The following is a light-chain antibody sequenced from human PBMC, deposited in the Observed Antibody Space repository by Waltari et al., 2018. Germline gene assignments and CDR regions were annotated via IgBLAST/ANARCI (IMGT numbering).Light chain of an antibody. V-gene: IGLV2-11*01. J-gene: IGLJ3*02. CDR3: CSYAGRYTLWV. CDR2: DVN. Sequence: QSALTQPRSLSGSPGQSVTLSCTGTNRDVGGYNYVSLYQQFPGKAPKLIIHDVNKRPSGVPDRFSGSKSGNTASLTISGLQAEDEATYYCCSYAGRYTLWVFGGGTKLTVL. CDR1: NRDVGGYNY.